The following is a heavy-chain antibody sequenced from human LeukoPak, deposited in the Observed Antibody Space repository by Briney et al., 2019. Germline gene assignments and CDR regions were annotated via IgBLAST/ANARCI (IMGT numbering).Heavy chain of an antibody. J-gene: IGHJ3*02. Sequence: ASVKASCKASGGTFSTYVISWVRQAPGQGLEWMGQIIPIFGTAHYALTFQRRATISADESTNTAHMELSSLRSEDTAVYFCARAGDTVVVPELIGGHDAFDIWGQGTMVTVSS. V-gene: IGHV1-69*13. CDR3: ARAGDTVVVPELIGGHDAFDI. CDR1: GGTFSTYV. CDR2: IIPIFGTA. D-gene: IGHD2-2*01.